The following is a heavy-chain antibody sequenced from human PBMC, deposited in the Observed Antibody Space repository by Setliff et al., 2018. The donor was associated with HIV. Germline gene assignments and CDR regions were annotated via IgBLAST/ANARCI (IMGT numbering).Heavy chain of an antibody. CDR3: ARGSDYIWGNYRFPFDY. J-gene: IGHJ4*02. V-gene: IGHV4-34*01. D-gene: IGHD3-16*02. CDR2: INHSGST. Sequence: SETLSLTCAVYGGSFRGYYWSWIRQPPGKGLEWIGEINHSGSTNYNPSLKSRVTTSVDTSKSQFSLKLSSVTAADTALYYCARGSDYIWGNYRFPFDYWGQGTLVTVSS. CDR1: GGSFRGYY.